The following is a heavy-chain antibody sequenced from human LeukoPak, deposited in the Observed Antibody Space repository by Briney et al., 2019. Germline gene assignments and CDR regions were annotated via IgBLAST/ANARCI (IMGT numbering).Heavy chain of an antibody. V-gene: IGHV4-39*01. CDR3: AGGVAATRVFDY. D-gene: IGHD2-15*01. Sequence: SETLSLTCTVSGGSISSSSYYWGWIRQPPGKGLEWIGSIYYSGSIYYNPSLKSRVTISVDTSKNQFSLKLSSVTAADTAVYYCAGGVAATRVFDYWGQGTPVTVSS. CDR1: GGSISSSSYY. CDR2: IYYSGSI. J-gene: IGHJ4*02.